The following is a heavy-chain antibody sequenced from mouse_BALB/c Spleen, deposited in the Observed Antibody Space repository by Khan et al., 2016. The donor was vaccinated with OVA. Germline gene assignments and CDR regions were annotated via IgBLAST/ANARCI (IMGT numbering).Heavy chain of an antibody. CDR3: TMVYYRYDRYFDV. J-gene: IGHJ1*01. D-gene: IGHD2-14*01. Sequence: LVESGPGLVQPSQSLSITCTVTDFSLSTYGIHWVRQSPGKGLEWLGVIWSGGSTDYNAAFISRLSISKENSKSQVFFKMNSLQTDDTAIYDCTMVYYRYDRYFDVWGAGTTVTVAS. CDR2: IWSGGST. V-gene: IGHV2-4-1*01. CDR1: DFSLSTYG.